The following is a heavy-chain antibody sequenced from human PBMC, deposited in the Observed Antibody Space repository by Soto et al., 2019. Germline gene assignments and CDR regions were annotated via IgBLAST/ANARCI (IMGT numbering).Heavy chain of an antibody. CDR2: ISSSSSSI. CDR3: ARASYGTAGSCYSES. V-gene: IGHV3-48*03. D-gene: IGHD2-15*01. CDR1: GFSFSNFE. J-gene: IGHJ4*02. Sequence: EVQLVQSGGGLVQPGGSLRLSCVASGFSFSNFEMNWVRQAPGKGLEWISYISSSSSSIYYADFVEGRFTVSRDNAKSSLSLQMTSLRVEDTGTYYCARASYGTAGSCYSESWGQGNLVTVSS.